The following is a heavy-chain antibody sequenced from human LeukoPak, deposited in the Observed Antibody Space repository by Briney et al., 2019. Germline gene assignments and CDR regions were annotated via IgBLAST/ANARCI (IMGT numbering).Heavy chain of an antibody. V-gene: IGHV3-30*19. D-gene: IGHD5-12*01. J-gene: IGHJ4*02. CDR2: ISYDGSNK. CDR3: ARDFRYSGYDYNDY. Sequence: GGSLRLSCAASGFTYSSYGMHWVRQAPGKGLGWVAVISYDGSNKYYADSVKGRFTISRDNSKNTLYLQMNSLRAEDTAVYYCARDFRYSGYDYNDYWGQGTLVTVSS. CDR1: GFTYSSYG.